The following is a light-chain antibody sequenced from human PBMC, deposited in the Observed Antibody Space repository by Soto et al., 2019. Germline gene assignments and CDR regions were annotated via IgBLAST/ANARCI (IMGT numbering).Light chain of an antibody. CDR1: QSVSSN. CDR2: GAS. J-gene: IGKJ4*01. V-gene: IGKV3-15*01. CDR3: QHYNNWPLT. Sequence: EIVMTQSPASLSVSPGETATLSCRASQSVSSNLAWYQQKPGQAPRLLIYGASTRATGIPARFSGSGSGTEFTLTITSLQSEDFAVYYCQHYNNWPLTFGGGTNVDIK.